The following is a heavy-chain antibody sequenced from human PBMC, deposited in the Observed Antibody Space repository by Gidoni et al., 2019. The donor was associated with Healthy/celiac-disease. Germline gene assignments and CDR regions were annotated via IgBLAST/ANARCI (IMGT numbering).Heavy chain of an antibody. V-gene: IGHV3-30-3*01. Sequence: QVQLVESGGGVVQPGRSLRLSCAAVGFTFSSYAMHWVRQAPGKGLEWVAVISYDGSNKYYADSVKGRFTISRDNSKNTLYLQMNSLRAEDTAVYYCAREHTVVTSLSAFDIWGQGTMVTVSS. D-gene: IGHD2-15*01. J-gene: IGHJ3*02. CDR1: GFTFSSYA. CDR2: ISYDGSNK. CDR3: AREHTVVTSLSAFDI.